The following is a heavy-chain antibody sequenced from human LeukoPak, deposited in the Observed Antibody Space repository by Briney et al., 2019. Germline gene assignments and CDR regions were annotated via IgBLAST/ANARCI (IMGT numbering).Heavy chain of an antibody. J-gene: IGHJ5*02. CDR3: ARGLKYRSTTSCPNWYDP. CDR1: GYIFTNYD. V-gene: IGHV1-8*01. D-gene: IGHD2-2*01. CDR2: MNPNSGNT. Sequence: ASVKVSCKASGYIFTNYDIHWVRQTPEQGLEWMGWMNPNSGNTAYPQQFQDRVSMTSNKSISTAYMELGSLTSEDTAVYFCARGLKYRSTTSCPNWYDPWGQGTLVTVSS.